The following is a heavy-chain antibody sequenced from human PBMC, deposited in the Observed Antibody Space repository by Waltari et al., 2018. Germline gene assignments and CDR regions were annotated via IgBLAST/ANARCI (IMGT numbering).Heavy chain of an antibody. CDR1: GGSISSSSYY. J-gene: IGHJ3*02. Sequence: QLQLQESGPGLVKPSETLSLTCTVSGGSISSSSYYWGWIRQPPGKGLEWIGSIYYSGSTYYNPSLKSRVTIPVDTSKNQFALKLSSVTAEDTAVYYCASLHRGAFDIWGQGTMVTVSS. CDR2: IYYSGST. CDR3: ASLHRGAFDI. V-gene: IGHV4-39*01.